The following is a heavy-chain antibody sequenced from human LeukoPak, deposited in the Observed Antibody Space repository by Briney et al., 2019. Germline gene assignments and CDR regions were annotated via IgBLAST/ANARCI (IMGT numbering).Heavy chain of an antibody. V-gene: IGHV3-7*01. Sequence: GGSLRLSCAASGFTFSIYWMSWVRQAPGKGLEWVANIKQDGSEKYYVDSVKGRFTTSRDNAKNSLYLQMNSLRAEDTAVYFCARGSLWFARRDYWGQGTLVTVSS. CDR2: IKQDGSEK. J-gene: IGHJ4*02. D-gene: IGHD3-10*01. CDR3: ARGSLWFARRDY. CDR1: GFTFSIYW.